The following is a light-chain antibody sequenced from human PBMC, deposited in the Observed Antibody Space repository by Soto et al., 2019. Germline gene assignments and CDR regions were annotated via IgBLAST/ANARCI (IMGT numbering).Light chain of an antibody. V-gene: IGKV3-11*01. J-gene: IGKJ1*01. Sequence: EIVFTQSPATLSLSPGERATLSWRASQSVSSYLAWYQQKPGQAPRILIYDASNRATGIPARFSGSGSGTDFTLTISSLEPEDFAVYYCQQRSNWPITFGQGTKVDIK. CDR2: DAS. CDR3: QQRSNWPIT. CDR1: QSVSSY.